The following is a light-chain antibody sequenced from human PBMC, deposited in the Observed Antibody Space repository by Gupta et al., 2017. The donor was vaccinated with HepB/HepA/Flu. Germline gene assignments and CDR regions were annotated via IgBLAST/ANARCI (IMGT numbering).Light chain of an antibody. CDR3: GAWDGRRSVYV. J-gene: IGLJ1*01. Sequence: SVLPQPPSVSAAPGQKVTTSCSGSISNIGNNVVSWYQQVPGTAPNLLIYDNNNRPSGIPDRFSGSKSGTSATLDITGLQTGDEADYYCGAWDGRRSVYVFGTGTEVTVL. CDR1: ISNIGNNV. CDR2: DNN. V-gene: IGLV1-51*01.